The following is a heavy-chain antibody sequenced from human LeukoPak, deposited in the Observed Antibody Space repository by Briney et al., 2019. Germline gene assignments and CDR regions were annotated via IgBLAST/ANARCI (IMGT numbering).Heavy chain of an antibody. Sequence: PGGSLRLSCAASGFTFSSYSMNWVRQAPGKGLEWVSSISTSSIYIYYADSVKGRFTISRDNAKKLLFLQMNSLRAEDTAVYYCAKDGGEYYDILTGYYPRLYYMDVWGKGTTVTISS. CDR1: GFTFSSYS. V-gene: IGHV3-21*04. CDR2: ISTSSIYI. J-gene: IGHJ6*03. D-gene: IGHD3-9*01. CDR3: AKDGGEYYDILTGYYPRLYYMDV.